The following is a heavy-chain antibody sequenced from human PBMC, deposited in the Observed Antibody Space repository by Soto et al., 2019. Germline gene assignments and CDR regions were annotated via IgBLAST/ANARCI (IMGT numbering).Heavy chain of an antibody. D-gene: IGHD3-16*02. V-gene: IGHV3-23*01. CDR1: GFTFSSYA. CDR2: ISGSGGST. Sequence: VGSLRLSCAASGFTFSSYAMSWVRQAPGKGLEWVSAISGSGGSTYYADSVKGRFTISRDNSKNTLYLQMNSLRAEDTAVYYCAKVRDYVWGSYRPNNWFDPWGQGTLVTVS. CDR3: AKVRDYVWGSYRPNNWFDP. J-gene: IGHJ5*02.